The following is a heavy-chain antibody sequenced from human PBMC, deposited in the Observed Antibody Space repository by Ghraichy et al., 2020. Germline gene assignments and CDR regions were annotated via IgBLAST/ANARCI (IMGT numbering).Heavy chain of an antibody. J-gene: IGHJ4*02. Sequence: ALVKVSCKASGYNFAKYWMHWVRQAPGQGLEWLGIIKPSEDETTYADKFQGRVTMTRDTSTNTVYMELSSLRSEDTAIYYCAREDGSFDYWGQGTLVTVSS. CDR1: GYNFAKYW. V-gene: IGHV1-46*01. D-gene: IGHD3-10*01. CDR2: IKPSEDET. CDR3: AREDGSFDY.